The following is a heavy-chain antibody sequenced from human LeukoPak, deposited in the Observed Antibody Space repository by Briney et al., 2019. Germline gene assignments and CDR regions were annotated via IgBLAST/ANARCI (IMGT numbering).Heavy chain of an antibody. J-gene: IGHJ6*03. V-gene: IGHV3-21*01. CDR1: GFTFKSYN. CDR2: ISSSSRYI. D-gene: IGHD3-9*01. Sequence: GVSLRLLCAASGFTFKSYNMNWVRQAPGKELVGVTYISSSSRYIYYAEAVTGRFTITRDNAKNSLYVKMNSLRAEDTAVYYCARGSLLSDRYDILTGYDYYYYYYMDVWGKGTTVTVSS. CDR3: ARGSLLSDRYDILTGYDYYYYYYMDV.